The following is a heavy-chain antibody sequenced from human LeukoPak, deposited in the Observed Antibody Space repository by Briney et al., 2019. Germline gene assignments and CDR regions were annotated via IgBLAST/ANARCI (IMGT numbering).Heavy chain of an antibody. D-gene: IGHD5-12*01. J-gene: IGHJ5*02. CDR1: GGSFSGYY. Sequence: PSETLSLTCAVYGGSFSGYYWSWIRQPPGKGLEWIASIYYSGSTHYNPSLKSRVTISVDTSKNQFSLKLRSVTAADTAVYYCARENSGYDSGERYNWFDPWGQGTLVTVSS. CDR2: IYYSGST. CDR3: ARENSGYDSGERYNWFDP. V-gene: IGHV4-34*01.